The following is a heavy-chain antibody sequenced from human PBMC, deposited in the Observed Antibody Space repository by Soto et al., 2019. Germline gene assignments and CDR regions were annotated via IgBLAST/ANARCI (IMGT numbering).Heavy chain of an antibody. J-gene: IGHJ4*02. CDR1: GFTFSTFA. Sequence: EVQMLESGGGLVQPGGSLRLSCAASGFTFSTFAMSWVRQAPGKGLEWVSAISGSGGYTYYADSVKGRFTISRDNSKNTLYLQMNSLRAEDTAVYYCANSGDSGGSYVGYFDYWGQGTLVTVSS. D-gene: IGHD3-22*01. V-gene: IGHV3-23*01. CDR3: ANSGDSGGSYVGYFDY. CDR2: ISGSGGYT.